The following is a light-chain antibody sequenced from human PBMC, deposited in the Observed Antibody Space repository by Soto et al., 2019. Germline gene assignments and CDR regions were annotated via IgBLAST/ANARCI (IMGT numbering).Light chain of an antibody. CDR3: LQDYNYPGT. J-gene: IGKJ1*01. V-gene: IGKV1-6*01. Sequence: AIQMTQTPSSLSASVGDRFTFTCRASQGIRNDLGWYQQKPGKAPKLLIYAASSLQSGVPSRFSGSGSGTDFTLTISSLQPEDFATYYCLQDYNYPGTFGQVTMVDIK. CDR1: QGIRND. CDR2: AAS.